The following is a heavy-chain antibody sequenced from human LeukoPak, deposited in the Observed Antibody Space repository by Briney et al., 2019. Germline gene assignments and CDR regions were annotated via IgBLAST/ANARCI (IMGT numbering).Heavy chain of an antibody. J-gene: IGHJ3*02. D-gene: IGHD1-26*01. Sequence: GGSLRLSCAASGFTVSSNYMSWVRQAPGKGLEWVAFIRYDGNNKYYTDSVKGRFTISRDNSKNTLYLQMNSLRAEDTAVYYCVKDPRSYKAIDAFDIWGQGTTVTVSS. V-gene: IGHV3-30*02. CDR2: IRYDGNNK. CDR3: VKDPRSYKAIDAFDI. CDR1: GFTVSSNY.